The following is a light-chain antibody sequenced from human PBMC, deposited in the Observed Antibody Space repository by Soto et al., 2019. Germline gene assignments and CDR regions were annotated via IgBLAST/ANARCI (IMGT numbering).Light chain of an antibody. Sequence: SVLTQPPSASETPGQRVTISCSGSSSNIGGNTVNWYQQLPGTAPKLLMYSNNQRPSGVPDRFSGSKSGTSASLAISGLQSEDEADYYCAAWDDSLNGPVFGGGTKLTVL. V-gene: IGLV1-44*01. CDR2: SNN. CDR3: AAWDDSLNGPV. CDR1: SSNIGGNT. J-gene: IGLJ2*01.